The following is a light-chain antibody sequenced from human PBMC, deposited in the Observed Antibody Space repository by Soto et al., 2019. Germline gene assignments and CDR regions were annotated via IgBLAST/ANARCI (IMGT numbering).Light chain of an antibody. Sequence: EVVMTQSPATLSVSPGERATLTCRASQSVSSDLAWYQRKPGQAPRLLIYGASTRATGIPARFSGSGSGTDFTLTITSLQSEDFAVYYCQQYNIWPLYTFGQGTKLEIK. CDR2: GAS. J-gene: IGKJ2*01. CDR3: QQYNIWPLYT. V-gene: IGKV3-15*01. CDR1: QSVSSD.